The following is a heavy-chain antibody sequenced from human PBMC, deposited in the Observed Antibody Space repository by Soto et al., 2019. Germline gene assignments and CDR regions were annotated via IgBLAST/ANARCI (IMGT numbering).Heavy chain of an antibody. CDR3: AGNFLYCTNGVCYDY. J-gene: IGHJ4*02. V-gene: IGHV3-21*01. Sequence: PGGSLRLSCAASGFTFSSYAMSWVRQAPGKGLEWVSAISGSSSYIYYADSVKGRFTISRDNAKSSLYLQMNSLRAEDTAVYYCAGNFLYCTNGVCYDYWGQGTLVTVSS. CDR2: ISGSSSYI. CDR1: GFTFSSYA. D-gene: IGHD2-8*01.